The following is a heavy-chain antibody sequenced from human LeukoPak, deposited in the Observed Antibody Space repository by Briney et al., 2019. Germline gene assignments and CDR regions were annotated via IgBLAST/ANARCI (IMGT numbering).Heavy chain of an antibody. J-gene: IGHJ4*02. D-gene: IGHD3-10*01. CDR1: GGSISGTNW. Sequence: SGTLSLTCGVSGGSISGTNWWSWVRQPPGKGLEWIGEINHSGSSNYNPSLKSRVTISVDTSKNQFSLKLTSVTAADTAVYYCARSYNRVVLLYYWGQGTLVTVSS. V-gene: IGHV4-4*02. CDR3: ARSYNRVVLLYY. CDR2: INHSGSS.